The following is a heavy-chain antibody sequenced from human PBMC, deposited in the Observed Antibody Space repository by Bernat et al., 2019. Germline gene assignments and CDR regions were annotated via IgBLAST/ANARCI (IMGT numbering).Heavy chain of an antibody. D-gene: IGHD5-12*01. CDR3: ARVSEEATFDY. J-gene: IGHJ4*02. V-gene: IGHV1-2*04. Sequence: QVQLVQSGAEVKKPGASVKVSCKASGYTFTGYYMHWVRQAPGQGLEWMGWINPNSGGTNYAKKFQGWVTMTRDTSISTAYMELSRLRSDDTAVYYCARVSEEATFDYWGQGTLVTVSS. CDR2: INPNSGGT. CDR1: GYTFTGYY.